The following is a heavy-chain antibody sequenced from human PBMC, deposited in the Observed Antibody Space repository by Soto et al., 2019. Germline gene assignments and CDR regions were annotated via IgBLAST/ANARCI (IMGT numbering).Heavy chain of an antibody. V-gene: IGHV3-21*01. CDR3: ARETPPPQDSFDP. CDR2: ISSSSSYI. J-gene: IGHJ5*02. CDR1: GFTCSSYS. Sequence: GGSLRLSCAASGFTCSSYSMNWVRQAPGKGLEWVSSISSSSSYIYYADSVKGRFTISRDNAQNSPYLQMNSLRAEDTAVYYCARETPPPQDSFDPWGQGTLVTVSS. D-gene: IGHD2-15*01.